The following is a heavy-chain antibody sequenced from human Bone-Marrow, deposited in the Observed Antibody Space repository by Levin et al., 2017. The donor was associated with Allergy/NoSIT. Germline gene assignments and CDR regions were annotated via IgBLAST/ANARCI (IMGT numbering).Heavy chain of an antibody. CDR2: TRNKVNSYTT. D-gene: IGHD2-15*01. V-gene: IGHV3-72*01. CDR1: GFTFSDHY. CDR3: ATASCSGGDCYNYYYMLWTS. Sequence: GESLKISCAGSGFTFSDHYMDWVRQAPGKGLEWVGRTRNKVNSYTTEYAASVKGRFTISRDDSSLYLQMNNLKAEDTAVYYCATASCSGGDCYNYYYMLWTSGAKGPRSPSP. J-gene: IGHJ6*02.